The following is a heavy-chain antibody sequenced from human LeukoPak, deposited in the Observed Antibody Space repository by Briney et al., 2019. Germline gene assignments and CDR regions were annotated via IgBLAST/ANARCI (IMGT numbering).Heavy chain of an antibody. CDR1: GFTFSDHY. Sequence: PGGSLRLSCADSGFTFSDHYMDWVRQAPGKGLEWVANIKQDGSEKYYVDSVKGRFTTSRDNAKNSLYLQMNSLRAEDTAVYYCARMSEDLSAFDIWGQGTMVTVSS. D-gene: IGHD2-15*01. CDR2: IKQDGSEK. CDR3: ARMSEDLSAFDI. V-gene: IGHV3-7*01. J-gene: IGHJ3*02.